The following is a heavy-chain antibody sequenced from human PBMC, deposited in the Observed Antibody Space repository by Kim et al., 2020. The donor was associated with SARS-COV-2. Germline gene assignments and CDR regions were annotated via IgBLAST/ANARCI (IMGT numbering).Heavy chain of an antibody. V-gene: IGHV3-33*01. J-gene: IGHJ3*02. CDR2: IWYDGSNK. Sequence: GGSLRRSCAASGFTFSSYGMHWVRQAPGKGLEWVAVIWYDGSNKYYADSVKGRFTISRDNSKNTLYLQMNSLGAEDTAVYYCARDHSSSHDAFDIWGQGT. D-gene: IGHD6-13*01. CDR1: GFTFSSYG. CDR3: ARDHSSSHDAFDI.